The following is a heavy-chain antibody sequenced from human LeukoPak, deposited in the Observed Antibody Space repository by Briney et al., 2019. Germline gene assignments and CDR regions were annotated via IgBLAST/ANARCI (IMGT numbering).Heavy chain of an antibody. CDR2: ISGAGGST. D-gene: IGHD3-22*01. CDR1: GFTFTSSA. Sequence: GGSLRLSCAASGFTFTSSAMSWVRQAPGKGLEWVSAISGAGGSTYYADSVKGRFTISRDNSKDTLYLQMNSLRAEDTAVYYCAKPPYDSGAGAPNFDYWGQGTLVTVSS. J-gene: IGHJ4*02. V-gene: IGHV3-23*01. CDR3: AKPPYDSGAGAPNFDY.